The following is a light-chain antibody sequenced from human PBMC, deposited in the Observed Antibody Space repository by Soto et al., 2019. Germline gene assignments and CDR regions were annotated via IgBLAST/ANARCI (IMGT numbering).Light chain of an antibody. Sequence: EIVLTQSPSALSLSPGERATLSCRASQSIGTYLVWYQQKPGQAPRLLIYDASNMATGIPVRFSGSGSGTDFTLTISSLEPEDFAVYYCQQRGSFPITFGGGTKVDIK. V-gene: IGKV3-11*01. J-gene: IGKJ4*01. CDR3: QQRGSFPIT. CDR1: QSIGTY. CDR2: DAS.